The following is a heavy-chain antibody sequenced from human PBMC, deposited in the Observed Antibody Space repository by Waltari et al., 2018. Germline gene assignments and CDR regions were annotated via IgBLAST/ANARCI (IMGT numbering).Heavy chain of an antibody. V-gene: IGHV4-4*07. Sequence: GRIYTSGSTNYNPSLKSRVTISVDKSKNQFSLKLSSVTAADTAVYYCARDPPPSIAARPYYYYGMDVWGQGTTVTVSS. J-gene: IGHJ6*02. CDR2: IYTSGST. D-gene: IGHD6-6*01. CDR3: ARDPPPSIAARPYYYYGMDV.